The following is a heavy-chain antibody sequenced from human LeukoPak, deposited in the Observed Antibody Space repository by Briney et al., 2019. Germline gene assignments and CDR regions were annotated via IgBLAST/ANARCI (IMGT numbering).Heavy chain of an antibody. CDR1: GVSFSGYY. Sequence: SETLSLTCAVYGVSFSGYYWSWIRQPPGKGLEWIGEINHSGSTNYNPSLRSRVTISVDTSKNQFSLKLSSVTAADTAVYFCARQCSSTSCYSYWGQGTLVTVSS. CDR2: INHSGST. J-gene: IGHJ4*02. D-gene: IGHD2-2*01. V-gene: IGHV4-34*01. CDR3: ARQCSSTSCYSY.